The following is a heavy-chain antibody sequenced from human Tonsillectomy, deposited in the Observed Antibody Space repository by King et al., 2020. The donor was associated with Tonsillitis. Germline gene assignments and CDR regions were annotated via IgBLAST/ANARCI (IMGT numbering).Heavy chain of an antibody. Sequence: VQLVESGGGLVKPGGSLRLSCAASGFSLRTYSMNWVRQAPGKGLEWVSSISSSSSYIYYADSVKCRFTISRDNPKNSLYLQMNRLRAEDTAVYYCARDYVDSSSSGTLGMDVWGEGTTVTVSS. D-gene: IGHD6-6*01. J-gene: IGHJ6*02. CDR1: GFSLRTYS. V-gene: IGHV3-21*01. CDR2: ISSSSSYI. CDR3: ARDYVDSSSSGTLGMDV.